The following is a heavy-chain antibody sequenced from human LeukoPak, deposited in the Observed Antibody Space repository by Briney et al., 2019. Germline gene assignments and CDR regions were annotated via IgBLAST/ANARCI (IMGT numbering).Heavy chain of an antibody. V-gene: IGHV4-61*02. Sequence: SETLSLTCTVSGGSISSGSYYWSWIRQPAGKGLEWIGRIYTSGSTNYNPSLKSRVTISVDTSKNQFPLKLSSVTAADTAVYYCARGGAVRGVIRSYYFDYWGQGTLVTVSS. CDR2: IYTSGST. J-gene: IGHJ4*02. CDR3: ARGGAVRGVIRSYYFDY. D-gene: IGHD3-10*01. CDR1: GGSISSGSYY.